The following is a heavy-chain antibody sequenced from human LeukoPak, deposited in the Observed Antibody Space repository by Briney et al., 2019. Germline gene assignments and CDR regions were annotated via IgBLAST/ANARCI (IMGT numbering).Heavy chain of an antibody. J-gene: IGHJ4*02. CDR2: IYYSGST. D-gene: IGHD1-26*01. V-gene: IGHV4-34*01. CDR1: GGSFSGYY. Sequence: SETLSLTCAVYGGSFSGYYWSWIRQPPGKGLEWIGSIYYSGSTYYNPSLKRRVTISVDTSKNQFSLKLSSVTAADTAVYYCARQGREWELPPIDYWGQGTLVTVSS. CDR3: ARQGREWELPPIDY.